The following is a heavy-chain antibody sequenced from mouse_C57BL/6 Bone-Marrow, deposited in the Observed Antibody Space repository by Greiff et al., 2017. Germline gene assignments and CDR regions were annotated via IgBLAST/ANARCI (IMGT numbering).Heavy chain of an antibody. CDR2: IDPENGDT. Sequence: VQLQQSGAELVRPGASVKLSCTASGFNIKDDYMHWVKQRPEQGLEWIGWIDPENGDTEYASKFQGKATITADTSSNTAYLQLSSLTSEDTAVYYCTLITTVSVWGTGTTVTVAS. CDR1: GFNIKDDY. D-gene: IGHD1-1*01. CDR3: TLITTVSV. J-gene: IGHJ1*03. V-gene: IGHV14-4*01.